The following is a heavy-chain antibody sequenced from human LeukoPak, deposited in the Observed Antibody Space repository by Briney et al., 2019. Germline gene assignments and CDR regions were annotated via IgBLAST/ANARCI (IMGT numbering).Heavy chain of an antibody. CDR3: ARHRTSSRGGSGFSQGQFDY. D-gene: IGHD3-22*01. Sequence: SETLSLTCTVSGGSIYSRDYYWGWIRQPPGKGLEWIGSIYSGGNTYYNPSLKSRLTISVDTSRDLFSLKLSSVTAADTAVYYCARHRTSSRGGSGFSQGQFDYWGRGTLVTVSS. CDR2: IYSGGNT. CDR1: GGSIYSRDYY. J-gene: IGHJ4*02. V-gene: IGHV4-39*01.